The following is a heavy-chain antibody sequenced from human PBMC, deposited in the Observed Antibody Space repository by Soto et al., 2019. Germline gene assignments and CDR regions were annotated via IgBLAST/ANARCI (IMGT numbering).Heavy chain of an antibody. CDR3: ARGHLAVVPVASWFYYMDV. CDR2: INAGNGNT. Sequence: ASVKVSCKASGYTFTNYAVHWVSQTPGQRLEWMGWINAGNGNTRYSQKFQGRVTITRDTPARTVYMELSSLRSEDTAVYYCARGHLAVVPVASWFYYMDVWGKGTTVTVSS. D-gene: IGHD2-2*01. V-gene: IGHV1-3*01. CDR1: GYTFTNYA. J-gene: IGHJ6*03.